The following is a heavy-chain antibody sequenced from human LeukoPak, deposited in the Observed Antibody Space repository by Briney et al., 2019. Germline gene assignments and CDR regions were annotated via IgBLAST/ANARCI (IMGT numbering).Heavy chain of an antibody. CDR1: GFTVSTNY. CDR2: IYSGGNT. J-gene: IGHJ4*02. V-gene: IGHV3-66*04. Sequence: ETGGSLRLSCAASGFTVSTNYMIWVRQAPGKGLAWVSVIYSGGNTYYADSVKGRFTISRDNSKNTLYLQMNSLRVEDTAVYYCARLSSTWYSDWGQGTLVTVSS. D-gene: IGHD6-13*01. CDR3: ARLSSTWYSD.